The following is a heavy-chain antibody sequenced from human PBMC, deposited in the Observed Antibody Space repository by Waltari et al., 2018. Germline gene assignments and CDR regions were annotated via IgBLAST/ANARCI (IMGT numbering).Heavy chain of an antibody. CDR3: ARGPDGFDV. CDR2: IVPVFHTP. CDR1: GGTFTTFG. Sequence: QVQLVQSGAEVKKPGSSVKVSCKTSGGTFTTFGITWVRQAPGQGLEWMGGIVPVFHTPNYAQKFQDRVTISADESTSTVSMEVSGLRSEYTAVYYCARGPDGFDVWGQGTVVTVSS. V-gene: IGHV1-69*01. J-gene: IGHJ3*01.